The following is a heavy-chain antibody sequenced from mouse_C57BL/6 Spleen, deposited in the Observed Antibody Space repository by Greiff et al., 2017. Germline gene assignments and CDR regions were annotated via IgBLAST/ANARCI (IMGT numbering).Heavy chain of an antibody. Sequence: DVQLVESGGGLVKPGGSLKLSCEASGFTFSSYAMSWVRQTPEKRLEWVATISDGGSYTYYPDNVKGRFTISRDNARNTLYLQLSHLKSEDTAMYSGAKDYGSSYWYFDVWGTGTPVTVSS. CDR1: GFTFSSYA. CDR2: ISDGGSYT. CDR3: AKDYGSSYWYFDV. J-gene: IGHJ1*03. D-gene: IGHD1-1*01. V-gene: IGHV5-4*01.